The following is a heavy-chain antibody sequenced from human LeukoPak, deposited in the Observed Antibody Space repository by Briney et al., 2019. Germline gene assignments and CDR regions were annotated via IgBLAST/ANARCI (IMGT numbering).Heavy chain of an antibody. V-gene: IGHV3-21*01. CDR2: ITSSSSYI. CDR1: GFTFSSYT. CDR3: ASETKRGYSYGSPTDAFDI. Sequence: GGSLRLSCAASGFTFSSYTMNWVRQAPGKGPEWVSSITSSSSYIYYADSVKGRFTISRDNAKNSLYLQMNSLRAEDTALYYCASETKRGYSYGSPTDAFDIWGQGTLVTVSS. J-gene: IGHJ3*02. D-gene: IGHD5-18*01.